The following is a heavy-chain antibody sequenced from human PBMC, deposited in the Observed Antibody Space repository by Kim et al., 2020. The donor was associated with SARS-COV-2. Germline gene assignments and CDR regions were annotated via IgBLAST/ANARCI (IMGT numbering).Heavy chain of an antibody. CDR3: VRDYPYIPDY. V-gene: IGHV1-18*01. CDR2: IDGYRGTT. J-gene: IGHJ4*02. Sequence: ASVKVSCKTSGYTFTTSGISWVRQAPGQGLEWMAWIDGYRGTTFHAPKFQGRVTMITDRSTSTAYMELGSLRPDDTAVYYCVRDYPYIPDYWGQGTLVTV. CDR1: GYTFTTSG. D-gene: IGHD3-16*01.